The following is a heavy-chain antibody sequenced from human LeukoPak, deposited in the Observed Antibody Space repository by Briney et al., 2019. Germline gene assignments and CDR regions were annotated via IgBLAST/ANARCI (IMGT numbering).Heavy chain of an antibody. CDR3: ARVGWAAPRVHFDS. D-gene: IGHD6-25*01. V-gene: IGHV1-2*02. CDR1: GYTFSDYY. J-gene: IGHJ4*02. CDR2: INPNSGGT. Sequence: ASVRVSCKASGYTFSDYYIRWVRQAPGQGLEWMGWINPNSGGTHYAQKFQGRVTMTRDTSISTAYMELSRLRSDDTAVYYCARVGWAAPRVHFDSWGQGTLLTVSS.